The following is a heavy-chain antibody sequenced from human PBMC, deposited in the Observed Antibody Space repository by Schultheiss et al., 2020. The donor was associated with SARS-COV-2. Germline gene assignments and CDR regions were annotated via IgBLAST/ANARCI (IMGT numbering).Heavy chain of an antibody. J-gene: IGHJ4*02. CDR2: ISYDGSNK. V-gene: IGHV3-30*12. CDR3: ANPDYGGNLSPFDY. CDR1: GFTFSSYG. D-gene: IGHD4-23*01. Sequence: GESLKISCAASGFTFSSYGMHWVRQAPGKGLEWVAVISYDGSNKYYADSVKGRFTISRDNSKNTLYLQMNSLRAEDTAVYYCANPDYGGNLSPFDYWGQGTLVTVSS.